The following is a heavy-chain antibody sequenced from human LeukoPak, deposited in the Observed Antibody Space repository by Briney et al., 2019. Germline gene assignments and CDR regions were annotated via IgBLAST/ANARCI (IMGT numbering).Heavy chain of an antibody. CDR1: GGSISSYY. CDR2: IYYSGST. V-gene: IGHV4-59*01. J-gene: IGHJ6*03. Sequence: SETLSLTCTVSGGSISSYYWSWIRQPPGKGLEWIGYIYYSGSTNYNPSLKGRVTISVDTSKNQFSLKLSSVTAADTAVYYCARVLGYYYYMDVWGKGTTVTVSS. CDR3: ARVLGYYYYMDV.